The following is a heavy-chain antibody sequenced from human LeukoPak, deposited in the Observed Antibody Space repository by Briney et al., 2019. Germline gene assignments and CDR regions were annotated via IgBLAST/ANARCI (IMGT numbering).Heavy chain of an antibody. CDR2: ISSSSSYT. J-gene: IGHJ4*02. D-gene: IGHD6-6*01. CDR3: ARDPNRYSSSSSFDY. V-gene: IGHV3-11*06. CDR1: GFTFSDYY. Sequence: GGSLGLSCAASGFTFSDYYMSWIRQAPGKGLGWVSYISSSSSYTNYADSVKGRFTISRDNAKNSLYLQMNSLRAEDTAVYYCARDPNRYSSSSSFDYWGQGALVTVSS.